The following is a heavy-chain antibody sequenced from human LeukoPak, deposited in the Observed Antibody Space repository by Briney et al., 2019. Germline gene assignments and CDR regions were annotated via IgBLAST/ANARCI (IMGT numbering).Heavy chain of an antibody. CDR1: GYTFTSYG. V-gene: IGHV1-18*01. Sequence: ASVKVSCKASGYTFTSYGISWVRQAPGQGLEWMGWISAYNGNTNYAQKLQGRVTMTTDTSTSTAYMELMSLRSDDTAVYYCARSRGGPTVSTSGTVDYWGQGTLVTVSS. D-gene: IGHD4-17*01. CDR2: ISAYNGNT. CDR3: ARSRGGPTVSTSGTVDY. J-gene: IGHJ4*02.